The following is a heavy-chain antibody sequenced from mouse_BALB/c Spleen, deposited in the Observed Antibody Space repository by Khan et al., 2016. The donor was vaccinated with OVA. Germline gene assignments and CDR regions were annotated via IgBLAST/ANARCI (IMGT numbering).Heavy chain of an antibody. D-gene: IGHD1-1*02. CDR2: ISSGGSYT. Sequence: EVQLVESGGDLVKPGGSLKLSCAASGFTFSSYGMSWVRQTPDKRLEWVATISSGGSYTYYPDSAKGRFTISRDNAKNTLYLQMSSLKSEDTAMYYCARHGEVGTGYWGQGTTLTVSS. J-gene: IGHJ2*01. CDR1: GFTFSSYG. CDR3: ARHGEVGTGY. V-gene: IGHV5-6*01.